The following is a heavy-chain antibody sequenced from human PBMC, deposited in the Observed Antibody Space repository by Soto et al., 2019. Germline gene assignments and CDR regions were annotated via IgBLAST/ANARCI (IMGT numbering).Heavy chain of an antibody. D-gene: IGHD2-15*01. Sequence: ASVKVSFKASGYTFTSYDINWVRQATGQGLEWMGWMNPNSGNTGYAQKFQGRVTMTRNTSISTAYMELSSLRSEDTAVYYCARNGGYSWVGWFDPWGQGTLVTVSS. CDR2: MNPNSGNT. J-gene: IGHJ5*02. CDR1: GYTFTSYD. V-gene: IGHV1-8*01. CDR3: ARNGGYSWVGWFDP.